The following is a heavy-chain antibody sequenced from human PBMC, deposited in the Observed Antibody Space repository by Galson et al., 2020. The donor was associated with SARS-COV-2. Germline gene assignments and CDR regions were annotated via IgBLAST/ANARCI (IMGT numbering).Heavy chain of an antibody. CDR2: LSPNGGTS. Sequence: GGSLRLSCSASGFTFSDYAMHWVRQAPGKGLEYVSALSPNGGTSFYADSVNGRFTMSRDNSKNMFYLQMAALRLEDTGFYYCLSYRSTRQNHWGQGALVTVSS. D-gene: IGHD6-19*01. V-gene: IGHV3-64D*06. J-gene: IGHJ5*02. CDR1: GFTFSDYA. CDR3: LSYRSTRQNH.